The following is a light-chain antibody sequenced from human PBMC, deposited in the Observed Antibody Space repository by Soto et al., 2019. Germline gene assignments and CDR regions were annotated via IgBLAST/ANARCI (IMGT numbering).Light chain of an antibody. J-gene: IGLJ3*02. CDR2: EGS. V-gene: IGLV2-23*01. Sequence: QSALTQPASVSGSPGQSITISCTGSSNDVGGYNLVSWYQQHPGKAPKLMIYEGSNRPSGASNRFSGSKSGNTASLTISGLQAEDEADYYCCSYAGSNTWVFGGGTKLTVL. CDR1: SNDVGGYNL. CDR3: CSYAGSNTWV.